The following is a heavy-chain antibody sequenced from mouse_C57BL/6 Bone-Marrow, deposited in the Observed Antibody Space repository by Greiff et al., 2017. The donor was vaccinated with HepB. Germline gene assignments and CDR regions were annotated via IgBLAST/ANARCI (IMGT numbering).Heavy chain of an antibody. CDR1: GFNINDDY. CDR2: IDPENGDT. CDR3: TTGDPYGSSAWFAY. V-gene: IGHV14-4*01. Sequence: VQLKQSGAELVRPGASVKLSCTASGFNINDDYMHWVKQRPEQGLEWIGWIDPENGDTEYASKFQGKATITADTSSNTAYLQLSSLTSEDPAVYYCTTGDPYGSSAWFAYWGQGTLVTVTA. D-gene: IGHD1-1*01. J-gene: IGHJ3*01.